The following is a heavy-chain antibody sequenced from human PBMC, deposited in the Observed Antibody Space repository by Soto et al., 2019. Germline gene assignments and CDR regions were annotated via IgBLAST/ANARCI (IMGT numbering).Heavy chain of an antibody. V-gene: IGHV3-30*03. Sequence: QVQLVESGGGVVQPGRSLRLSCAASGFTFSSYGMHWVRQAPGKGLEWVAVISYDGSNKYYADSVKGRFTISRDNCKNTLYLQMNSLRAEDTAVYYCADVSSGGSWNGWGQGTLVTVSS. CDR3: ADVSSGGSWNG. CDR1: GFTFSSYG. CDR2: ISYDGSNK. J-gene: IGHJ4*02. D-gene: IGHD2-15*01.